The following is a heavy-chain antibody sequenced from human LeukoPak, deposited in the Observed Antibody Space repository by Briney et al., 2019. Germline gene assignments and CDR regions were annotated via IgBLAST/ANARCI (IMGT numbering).Heavy chain of an antibody. CDR1: NYTFPNYG. J-gene: IGHJ1*01. D-gene: IGHD2/OR15-2a*01. CDR2: IGAYSGNS. Sequence: ASVKVSCKTSNYTFPNYGITWMRQAPGQGLEWMGWIGAYSGNSEFAQKFQGRVTMTTDASSGTAYMELTNLTPDDTAVYFCARDSSAFYGSEYFQHWGQGTLVTVSS. CDR3: ARDSSAFYGSEYFQH. V-gene: IGHV1-18*01.